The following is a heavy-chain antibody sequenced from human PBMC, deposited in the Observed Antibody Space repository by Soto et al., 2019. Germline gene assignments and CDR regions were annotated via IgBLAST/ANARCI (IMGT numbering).Heavy chain of an antibody. CDR1: GDSISSSSYC. CDR3: ARQNYYYYYIDV. CDR2: ICYTGST. J-gene: IGHJ6*03. V-gene: IGHV4-39*01. Sequence: SETLSLTCTVSGDSISSSSYCWGWIRQPPGKGLGWIASICYTGSTYYNPSLKSRVAISVDTSKNQFSLKLSSVTAADTAVYYCARQNYYYYYIDVWGKGTTVTVSS.